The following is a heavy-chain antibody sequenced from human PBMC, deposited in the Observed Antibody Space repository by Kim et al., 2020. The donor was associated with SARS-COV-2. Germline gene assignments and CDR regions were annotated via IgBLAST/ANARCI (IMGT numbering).Heavy chain of an antibody. J-gene: IGHJ6*02. CDR1: GGSISSGGYY. V-gene: IGHV4-31*11. Sequence: SETLSLTCAVYGGSISSGGYYWSWIRQHPGKGLEWIGYIYYSGSTYYNPSLKSRVTISVDTSKNQFSLKLSSVTAADTAVYYCARAPVLRYFDWLAGLSGMDVWGQVTTVTVSS. CDR3: ARAPVLRYFDWLAGLSGMDV. CDR2: IYYSGST. D-gene: IGHD3-9*01.